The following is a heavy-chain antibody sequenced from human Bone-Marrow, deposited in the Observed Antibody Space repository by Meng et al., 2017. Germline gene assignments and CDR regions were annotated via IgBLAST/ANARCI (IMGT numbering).Heavy chain of an antibody. J-gene: IGHJ5*02. V-gene: IGHV4-4*02. CDR2: IYHSGST. CDR3: ARVIYRPSGHNYFDP. Sequence: GSGARLLYLSGTLAPTCAVSGGSLSSPNWGSWVRQPPGRGLEWIGEIYHSGSTTYNPSLLSRVTISVDKSKNQFSLKLSSVTAADTAIYYCARVIYRPSGHNYFDPWGQGTLVTISS. CDR1: GGSLSSPNW. D-gene: IGHD1-26*01.